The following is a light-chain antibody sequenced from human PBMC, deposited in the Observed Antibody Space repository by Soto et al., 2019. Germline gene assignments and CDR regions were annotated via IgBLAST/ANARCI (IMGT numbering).Light chain of an antibody. CDR1: TGAVTSGHF. Sequence: QAVVTQEPSLTVSPGGTVTLTCDSSTGAVTSGHFPYWFQQKPGQAPRTLIYDTNKKHAWIPARFSGSLLGGKAALTLSGAQPEDEADYYCLLSFRGADVFGTGTKLTVL. J-gene: IGLJ1*01. CDR3: LLSFRGADV. CDR2: DTN. V-gene: IGLV7-46*01.